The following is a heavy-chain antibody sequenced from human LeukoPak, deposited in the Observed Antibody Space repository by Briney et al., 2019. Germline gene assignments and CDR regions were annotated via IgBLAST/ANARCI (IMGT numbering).Heavy chain of an antibody. V-gene: IGHV3-30*02. D-gene: IGHD3-3*02. CDR2: IRYDGSNK. J-gene: IGHJ4*02. CDR3: AKGQYLPAFLEWLLSFDY. Sequence: GGSLRLSCAASGFTFSSYGMHWVRQAPGKGLEWVAFIRYDGSNKYYADSVKGRFTISRDNSKNTVYLQLNSLSAEDTAVYYCAKGQYLPAFLEWLLSFDYWGQGTLVTVSS. CDR1: GFTFSSYG.